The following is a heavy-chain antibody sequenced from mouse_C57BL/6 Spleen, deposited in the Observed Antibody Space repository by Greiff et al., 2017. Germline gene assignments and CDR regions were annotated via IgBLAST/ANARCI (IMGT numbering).Heavy chain of an antibody. Sequence: EVKLVESGAELVRPGASVKLSCTASGFNIKDDYMHWVKQRPEQGLEWIGWIDPENGDPEYASKFQGKATITADTASNPAYLQLSSLTSEDTAVYYCTTTVVAGNYWGQGTTLTVSS. CDR2: IDPENGDP. V-gene: IGHV14-4*01. D-gene: IGHD1-1*01. J-gene: IGHJ2*01. CDR1: GFNIKDDY. CDR3: TTTVVAGNY.